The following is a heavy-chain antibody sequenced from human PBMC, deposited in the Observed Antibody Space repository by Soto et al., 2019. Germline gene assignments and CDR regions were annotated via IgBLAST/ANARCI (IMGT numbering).Heavy chain of an antibody. CDR3: ASSDLGYCSSTSCPRLFDY. CDR2: ISAYNGNT. J-gene: IGHJ4*02. Sequence: ASVKVSCKASGYTFTSYGISWVRQAPGQGLEWMGWISAYNGNTNYAQKLQGRVTMTTDTSTSTAYMELRSLRSDDTAVYYCASSDLGYCSSTSCPRLFDYWGQGTLVTVSS. CDR1: GYTFTSYG. V-gene: IGHV1-18*01. D-gene: IGHD2-2*01.